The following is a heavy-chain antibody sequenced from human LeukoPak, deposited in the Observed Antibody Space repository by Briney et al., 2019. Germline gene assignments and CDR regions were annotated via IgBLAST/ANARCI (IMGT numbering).Heavy chain of an antibody. V-gene: IGHV3-30*18. CDR2: ISYDGSNK. CDR3: AKERGSVWGSYRPTWFDP. D-gene: IGHD3-16*02. Sequence: PGGSLRLSCAASGFTFSSYGMHWVRQAPGKGLEWVAVISYDGSNKYYADSVKGRFTISRDNSKNTLYLRMNSLRAEDTAVYYCAKERGSVWGSYRPTWFDPWGQGTLVTVSS. J-gene: IGHJ5*02. CDR1: GFTFSSYG.